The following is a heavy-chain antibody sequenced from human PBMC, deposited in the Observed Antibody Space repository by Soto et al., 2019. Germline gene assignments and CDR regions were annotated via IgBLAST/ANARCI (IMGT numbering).Heavy chain of an antibody. CDR1: GVSFSGYY. J-gene: IGHJ5*02. Sequence: SDTLSLTCAVYGVSFSGYYWSLIPQPPGKGLEWIGQINHSGSTTYNPPPKSRVTISVDTSKNQFSLKLRSVTAADTAVYYCARGQRYSHRFDPWGQGTLVTVSS. V-gene: IGHV4-34*01. CDR3: ARGQRYSHRFDP. D-gene: IGHD3-9*01. CDR2: INHSGST.